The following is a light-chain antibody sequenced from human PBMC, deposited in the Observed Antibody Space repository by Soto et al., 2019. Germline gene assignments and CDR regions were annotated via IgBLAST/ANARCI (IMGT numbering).Light chain of an antibody. V-gene: IGKV3-20*01. Sequence: EIVLTQSPGTLSLSPGERATLSCRASQSVSNNYLAWYQQKPGQAPRLLIYGAFSRATGIPDRFSGGGSGTDFNLTISRLETEDFAVYYWQQYGSSPLTFGGRTKMEIK. J-gene: IGKJ4*01. CDR1: QSVSNNY. CDR2: GAF. CDR3: QQYGSSPLT.